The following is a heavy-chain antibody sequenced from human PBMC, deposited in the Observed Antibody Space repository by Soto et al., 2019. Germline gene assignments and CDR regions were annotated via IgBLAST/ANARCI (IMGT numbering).Heavy chain of an antibody. Sequence: ASVKVSFKASGYTFTSYGISWGRQAPGQGLEWMGWIIAYNGNTNYAQKLQGRVTMTTDTSTSTAYMELRSLRSDDTAVYYCARDQPANGYYHDRSGYPDYSGQGTLVTVSS. V-gene: IGHV1-18*04. CDR3: ARDQPANGYYHDRSGYPDY. CDR2: IIAYNGNT. D-gene: IGHD3-22*01. J-gene: IGHJ4*02. CDR1: GYTFTSYG.